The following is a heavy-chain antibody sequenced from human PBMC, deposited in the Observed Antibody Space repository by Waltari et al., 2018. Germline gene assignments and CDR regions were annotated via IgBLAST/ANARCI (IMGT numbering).Heavy chain of an antibody. Sequence: QVQLQESGPGLVKPSETLSLTCAVSGYSISSGYYWGWIRQPPGKGLEWIGSIYDSGSTYYNPSLKSRVTISVDTSKNQFSLKLSSVTAADTAVYYCARQGYQLLNLFDYWGQGTLVTVSS. CDR1: GYSISSGYY. V-gene: IGHV4-38-2*01. CDR2: IYDSGST. J-gene: IGHJ4*02. CDR3: ARQGYQLLNLFDY. D-gene: IGHD2-2*01.